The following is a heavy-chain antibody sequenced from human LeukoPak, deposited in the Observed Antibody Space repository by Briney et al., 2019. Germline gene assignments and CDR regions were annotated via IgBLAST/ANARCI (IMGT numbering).Heavy chain of an antibody. D-gene: IGHD1-1*01. CDR2: ISTYGGST. Sequence: ASVKVSCKASGYTFISYGVRWVAQAPGQGLEWMGWISTYGGSTNYAQNLQGRVTVTTDTSTSTVYMELRSLRSDDTAVYYCARPNTEATGYYFDYWGQGTLVTVSS. V-gene: IGHV1-18*01. CDR1: GYTFISYG. CDR3: ARPNTEATGYYFDY. J-gene: IGHJ4*02.